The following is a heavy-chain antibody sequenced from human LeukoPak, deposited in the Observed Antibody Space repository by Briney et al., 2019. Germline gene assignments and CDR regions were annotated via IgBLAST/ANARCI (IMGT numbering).Heavy chain of an antibody. D-gene: IGHD2-2*01. J-gene: IGHJ5*02. Sequence: SETQSLTCAVYGGSFSGYYWSWIRQPPEKGLEWIGEINHSGSTNYNPSLKSRVTISVDTSKNQFSLKLSSVTAADTAVCYCARHIRIGYCSSTSCYETKRFDPWGQGTLVTVSS. CDR3: ARHIRIGYCSSTSCYETKRFDP. CDR2: INHSGST. CDR1: GGSFSGYY. V-gene: IGHV4-34*01.